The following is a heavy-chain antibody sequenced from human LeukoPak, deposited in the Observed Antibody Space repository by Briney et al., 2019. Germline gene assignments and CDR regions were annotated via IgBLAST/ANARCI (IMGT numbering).Heavy chain of an antibody. CDR3: ARHYGP. Sequence: PSETLSLTCAVSGGSISSSNWWSWVRQPPGKGLEWIGSIYYSGSTYYNPSLKSRVTISVDTSKNQFSLKLNSVTATDTAVYYCARHYGPWGQGTLVTVSS. CDR2: IYYSGST. J-gene: IGHJ4*02. V-gene: IGHV4-39*01. CDR1: GGSISSSNW. D-gene: IGHD3-10*01.